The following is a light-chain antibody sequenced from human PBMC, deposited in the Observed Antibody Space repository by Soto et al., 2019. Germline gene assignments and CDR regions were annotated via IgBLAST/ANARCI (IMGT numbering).Light chain of an antibody. Sequence: ESVLTQSPATLSLSPGERATLSCRASPSVSNSLAWYQHKPGQAPRLLIYDAFNRATGVPTRFSGSGSGTDFTLTISSLEPEDFARYHCQQSHSPPYTFGQGTKLEIK. CDR1: PSVSNS. V-gene: IGKV3-11*01. CDR3: QQSHSPPYT. J-gene: IGKJ2*01. CDR2: DAF.